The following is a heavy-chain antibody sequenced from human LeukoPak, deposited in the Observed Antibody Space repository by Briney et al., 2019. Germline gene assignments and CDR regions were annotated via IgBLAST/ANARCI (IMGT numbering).Heavy chain of an antibody. J-gene: IGHJ6*03. CDR2: ISAYNGNT. V-gene: IGHV1-18*01. CDR3: ARGQNGDYYYYYMDV. D-gene: IGHD2-8*01. CDR1: GYTFTSYG. Sequence: ASVKVSCKAYGYTFTSYGISWVRQAPGQGLEWMGWISAYNGNTNYAQKLQGRVTMTTDTSTSTAYMELRSLRSDDTAVYYCARGQNGDYYYYYMDVWGKGTTVTVSS.